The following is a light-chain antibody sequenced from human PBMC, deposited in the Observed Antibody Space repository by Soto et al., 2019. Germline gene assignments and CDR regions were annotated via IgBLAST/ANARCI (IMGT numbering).Light chain of an antibody. CDR1: QSLLHSNGYNY. V-gene: IGKV2-28*01. CDR3: QQNGRSPT. J-gene: IGKJ3*01. CDR2: LGS. Sequence: IEMTQSPLSLPVTPGAPASISCRSSQSLLHSNGYNYLDWYLQKPGQSPQLLIYLGSNRATGIPDRFSGSGSGSGTEFTLFISRLEPEDCGIYYCQQNGRSPTFGPGTKVDI.